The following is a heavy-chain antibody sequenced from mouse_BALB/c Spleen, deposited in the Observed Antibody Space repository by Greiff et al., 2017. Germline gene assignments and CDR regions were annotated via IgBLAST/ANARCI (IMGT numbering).Heavy chain of an antibody. CDR3: ARKDGYYDYWYFDV. J-gene: IGHJ1*01. D-gene: IGHD2-3*01. Sequence: EVKLVESGPGLVKPSQSLSLTCSVTGYSITSGYYWNWIRQFPGNKLEWMGYISYDGSNNYNPSLKNRISITRDTSKNQFFLKLNSVTTEDTATYYCARKDGYYDYWYFDVWGAGTTVTVSS. V-gene: IGHV3-6*02. CDR2: ISYDGSN. CDR1: GYSITSGYY.